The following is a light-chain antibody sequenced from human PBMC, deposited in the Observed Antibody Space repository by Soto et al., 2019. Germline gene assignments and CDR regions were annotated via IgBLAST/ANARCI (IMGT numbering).Light chain of an antibody. J-gene: IGLJ3*02. Sequence: QPVLTQPPSASGTPGQRITISCSGRTSNIGSNIVSWYHHLPGAAPKLLIYNNNQRPSGVPDRFFASKSGTSASLAISGLQPEDESHYYCAAWDDDLNGLVFGGGTQLTVL. CDR3: AAWDDDLNGLV. CDR1: TSNIGSNI. CDR2: NNN. V-gene: IGLV1-44*01.